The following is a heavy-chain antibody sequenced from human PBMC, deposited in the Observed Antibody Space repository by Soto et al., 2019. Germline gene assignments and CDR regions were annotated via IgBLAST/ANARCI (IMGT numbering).Heavy chain of an antibody. D-gene: IGHD4-17*01. CDR2: INHSGST. V-gene: IGHV4-34*01. CDR3: ARPRLIYGDYDY. Sequence: PSETLSLTCAVYGGSFSGYYWSWIRQPPGKGLEWIGEINHSGSTNYNPSLKSRVTISVDTSKNQFSLKLSSVTAADTAVYYCARPRLIYGDYDYWGQGTLVTVSS. J-gene: IGHJ4*02. CDR1: GGSFSGYY.